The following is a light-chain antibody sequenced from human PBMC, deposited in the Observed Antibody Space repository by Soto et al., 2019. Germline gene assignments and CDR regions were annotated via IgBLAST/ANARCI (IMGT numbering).Light chain of an antibody. CDR1: QSISSY. CDR3: QQSDSTPYT. V-gene: IGKV1-39*01. CDR2: AAS. J-gene: IGKJ2*01. Sequence: DIQMTQSPSSLSASVGDRVTITCRASQSISSYVNWYQQKPGTAPKLLIYAASSLQSGVPSRFSGSGSGTDVTLTISSLQPEDFATYHCQQSDSTPYTFGQGTKLEIK.